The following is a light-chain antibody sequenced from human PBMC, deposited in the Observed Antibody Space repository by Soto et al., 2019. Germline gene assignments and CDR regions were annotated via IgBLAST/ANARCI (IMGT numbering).Light chain of an antibody. CDR3: QQRSNWPIT. CDR2: DAS. CDR1: QSVSSY. V-gene: IGKV3-11*01. Sequence: EILLTQSPATLSLSPVERATLSCRASQSVSSYLAWYQQKPGQAPRLLIYDASNRATGIPARFSGSGSGTDFTLTISSLEPEDFAVYYCQQRSNWPITFGQRTRLEI. J-gene: IGKJ5*01.